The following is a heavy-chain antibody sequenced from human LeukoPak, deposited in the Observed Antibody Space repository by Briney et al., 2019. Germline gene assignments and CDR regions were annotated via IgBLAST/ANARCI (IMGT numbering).Heavy chain of an antibody. V-gene: IGHV3-48*01. D-gene: IGHD3-3*01. CDR1: KFSFSLYN. J-gene: IGHJ6*02. CDR2: ISSTGDRI. Sequence: GGSLRLSCAASKFSFSLYNMNWVRQTPGKGLEWVSYISSTGDRIYYADSVRGRFTISRDNAKNSLYLQMNSLRAEDTAVYYCAKDGITIFGVVTLAFYYGMDVWGQGTTVTVSS. CDR3: AKDGITIFGVVTLAFYYGMDV.